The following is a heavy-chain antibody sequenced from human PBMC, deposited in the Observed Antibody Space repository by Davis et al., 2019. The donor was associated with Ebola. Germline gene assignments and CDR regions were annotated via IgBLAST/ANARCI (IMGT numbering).Heavy chain of an antibody. CDR1: GGSISSSSYY. D-gene: IGHD3-9*01. V-gene: IGHV4-39*01. CDR2: IYYSGST. J-gene: IGHJ5*02. Sequence: PGGSLRLSCTVSGGSISSSSYYWGWLRQPPGKGLEWIGSIYYSGSTYYNPSLKSRVTISVDTSKNQFSLKLSSVTAADTAVYYCARQKPPRYFDWLLYKSWFDPWGQGTLVTVSS. CDR3: ARQKPPRYFDWLLYKSWFDP.